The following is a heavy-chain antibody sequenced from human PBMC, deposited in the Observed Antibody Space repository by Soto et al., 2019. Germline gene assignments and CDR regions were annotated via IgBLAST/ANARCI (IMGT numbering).Heavy chain of an antibody. J-gene: IGHJ4*02. V-gene: IGHV3-21*01. CDR2: ISSSISYI. Sequence: PGGSLRLSCAASGFTFSSYSMNWVRQAPGKGLEWASSISSSISYIYYADSVKGRFTISRDNAKNSLYLQMNSLRAEDTAVYYYARVRSSWVYYFDYWGQGTLVTVSS. CDR1: GFTFSSYS. CDR3: ARVRSSWVYYFDY. D-gene: IGHD6-6*01.